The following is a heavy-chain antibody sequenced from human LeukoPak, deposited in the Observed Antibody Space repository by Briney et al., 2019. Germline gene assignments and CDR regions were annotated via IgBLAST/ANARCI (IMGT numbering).Heavy chain of an antibody. V-gene: IGHV4-59*01. CDR2: IYYSGST. D-gene: IGHD5-24*01. CDR3: ASLNYGAFDI. Sequence: PSETLSLTCTVSGGSISTYYWNWIRQPAGKGLEWIGYIYYSGSTNYNPSLKSRVTISVDTSKNQFSLKLSSVTAADTAVYYCASLNYGAFDIWGQGTMVTVSS. CDR1: GGSISTYY. J-gene: IGHJ3*02.